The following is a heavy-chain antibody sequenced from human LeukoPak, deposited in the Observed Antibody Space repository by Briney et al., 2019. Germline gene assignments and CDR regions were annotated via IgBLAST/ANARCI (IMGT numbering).Heavy chain of an antibody. Sequence: ASVKVSRKASGYTFTSYDINWVRQATGQGLEWMGWMSPNSGNTGYAQKVQGRISMTRSTSIGTAYMELSSLTSEDTAVYYCARDYGDNSGWFDPWGQGTLVTVSS. CDR3: ARDYGDNSGWFDP. V-gene: IGHV1-8*01. CDR1: GYTFTSYD. D-gene: IGHD4-23*01. J-gene: IGHJ5*02. CDR2: MSPNSGNT.